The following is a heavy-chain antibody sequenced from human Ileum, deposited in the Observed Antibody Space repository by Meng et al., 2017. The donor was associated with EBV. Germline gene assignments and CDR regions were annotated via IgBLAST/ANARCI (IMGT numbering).Heavy chain of an antibody. CDR1: GDSISKSDHY. Sequence: QLQRQGPGPGLVKPSETLSLTCSVSGDSISKSDHYWNWIRRSPGKGLEWIASIYRSGSSYFDPSLKSRVSLSLDTSKNQFSLKLSSVTAADTALYYCARDPAYPRGLFDSWGQGILVTVSS. J-gene: IGHJ4*02. CDR2: IYRSGSS. D-gene: IGHD3-10*01. CDR3: ARDPAYPRGLFDS. V-gene: IGHV4-39*07.